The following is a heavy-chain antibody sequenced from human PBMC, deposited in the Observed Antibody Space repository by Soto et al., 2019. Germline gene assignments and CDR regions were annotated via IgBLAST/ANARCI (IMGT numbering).Heavy chain of an antibody. CDR1: GFTVTNTW. V-gene: IGHV3-15*04. J-gene: IGHJ4*02. Sequence: EVQLVESGGGLVKPGGSLRLSCAASGFTVTNTWMTWVRQAPGKGLEWVGRIERKTDGGTTTYAAPVKGRFTISRDDSKNTLYLQMDSLQTGDTAIYSWLALYLGYWGQGTLVTVSS. D-gene: IGHD3-16*02. CDR3: LALYLGY. CDR2: IERKTDGGTT.